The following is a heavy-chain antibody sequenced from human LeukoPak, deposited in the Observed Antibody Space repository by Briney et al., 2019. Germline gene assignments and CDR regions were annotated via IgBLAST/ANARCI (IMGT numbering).Heavy chain of an antibody. D-gene: IGHD1-1*01. Sequence: ASVKVSCKASGYTFTGYYMHWVRQAPGQGLEWMGGINPNSGGTNYAQKFQGRVTMTRDTSISKPYMELSRLRSADTAVYYCARSLPPMSTNNWFDPWGQGTLVTVSS. J-gene: IGHJ5*02. CDR1: GYTFTGYY. CDR3: ARSLPPMSTNNWFDP. V-gene: IGHV1-2*02. CDR2: INPNSGGT.